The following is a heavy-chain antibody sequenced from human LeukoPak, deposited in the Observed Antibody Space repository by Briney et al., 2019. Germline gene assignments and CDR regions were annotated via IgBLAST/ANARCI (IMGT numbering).Heavy chain of an antibody. CDR3: AKGINWFDP. J-gene: IGHJ5*02. V-gene: IGHV3-30*18. CDR2: ISYDGSNK. CDR1: GFTFSSYG. Sequence: GGSLRLSCAASGFTFSSYGMHWVRQAPGKGLEWVAVISYDGSNKNYADSVKGRFTISRDNSKNTLYLQMNSLRAEDTAVYYCAKGINWFDPWGQGTLVTVSS. D-gene: IGHD3-10*01.